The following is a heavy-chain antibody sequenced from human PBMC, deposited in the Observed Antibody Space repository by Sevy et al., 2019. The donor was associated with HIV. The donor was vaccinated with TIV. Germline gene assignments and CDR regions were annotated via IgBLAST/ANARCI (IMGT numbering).Heavy chain of an antibody. V-gene: IGHV3-7*01. CDR2: IKQDGNKK. D-gene: IGHD3-10*01. CDR3: ATGAQYYYGSGSYYFDY. J-gene: IGHJ4*02. Sequence: GGSLRLSCAASGLGFSSYWMSWVRQAPGKGLEWVANIKQDGNKKYYVDSVKGRFTISRDNAKKSVFLQMSSLIAEDTAVYYCATGAQYYYGSGSYYFDYWGQGILVTVSS. CDR1: GLGFSSYW.